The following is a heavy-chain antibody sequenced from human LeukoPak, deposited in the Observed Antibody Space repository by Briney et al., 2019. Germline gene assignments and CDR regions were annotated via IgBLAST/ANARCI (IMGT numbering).Heavy chain of an antibody. J-gene: IGHJ4*02. CDR1: GYGFTSYW. Sequence: GASLQISCKGSGYGFTSYWICCGRQLPGKSLEWMGVIYPGDSDTRYSPSFQGQVTISADKSITTAYLQWSSLKASDTAMYYCVRQNDYGDYLLYWGQGTLVTVSS. CDR2: IYPGDSDT. CDR3: VRQNDYGDYLLY. D-gene: IGHD4-17*01. V-gene: IGHV5-51*01.